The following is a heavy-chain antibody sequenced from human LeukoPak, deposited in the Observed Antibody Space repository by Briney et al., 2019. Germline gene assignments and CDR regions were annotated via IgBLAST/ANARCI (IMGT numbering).Heavy chain of an antibody. CDR2: MNPNNGNT. CDR1: GFTFTSYD. D-gene: IGHD3-3*01. Sequence: ASVKVSCKASGFTFTSYDINWVRQASGQGLEWMGWMNPNNGNTGYAQKFQGRVTITRDTSASTAYMELSSLRSEDTAVYYCAREGRGFYPYYFDYWGQGTLVTVSS. CDR3: AREGRGFYPYYFDY. V-gene: IGHV1-8*01. J-gene: IGHJ4*02.